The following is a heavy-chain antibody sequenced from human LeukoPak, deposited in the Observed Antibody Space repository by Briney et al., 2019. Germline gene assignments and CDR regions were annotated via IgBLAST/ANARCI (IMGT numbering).Heavy chain of an antibody. J-gene: IGHJ4*02. CDR2: IYYSGST. V-gene: IGHV4-39*01. Sequence: SETLSLTCTVSGGSISSSSYYWGWIRQPPGKGLEWIGSIYYSGSTYYNPSLKSRVTISVDTSKNQFSLKLSTVTAADTAVYYCARRGYDSSGYYYAYWGQGTLVTVSS. CDR1: GGSISSSSYY. CDR3: ARRGYDSSGYYYAY. D-gene: IGHD3-22*01.